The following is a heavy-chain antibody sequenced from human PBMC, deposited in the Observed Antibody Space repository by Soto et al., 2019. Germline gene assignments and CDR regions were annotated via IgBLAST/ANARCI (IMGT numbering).Heavy chain of an antibody. D-gene: IGHD4-4*01. CDR3: AREGFDYSNYSYYYYGMDV. CDR1: GGSISSGDYY. V-gene: IGHV4-30-4*01. J-gene: IGHJ6*02. CDR2: IYYSGST. Sequence: QVQLQESGPGLVKPSQTLSLTCTVSGGSISSGDYYWSWIRQPPGKGLEWIGYIYYSGSTYYNPSLKSRVTISVDTSKNQFSLKLSSVTAADTAVYYCAREGFDYSNYSYYYYGMDVWGQGTTVTVSS.